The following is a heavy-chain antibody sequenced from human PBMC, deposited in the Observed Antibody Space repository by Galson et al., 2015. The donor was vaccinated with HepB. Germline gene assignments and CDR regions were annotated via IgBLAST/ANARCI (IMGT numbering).Heavy chain of an antibody. D-gene: IGHD1-26*01. CDR1: GFNFNNHW. CDR3: AKELTWGASGN. V-gene: IGHV3-74*01. CDR2: INTDGSRT. Sequence: SLRLSCAASGFNFNNHWMHWVRQVPGRGLVWVSFINTDGSRTHYADSVRGRFTISRDNAKNTLYLQMNRLRVEDTAVYYCAKELTWGASGNWGQGALVTVSP. J-gene: IGHJ1*01.